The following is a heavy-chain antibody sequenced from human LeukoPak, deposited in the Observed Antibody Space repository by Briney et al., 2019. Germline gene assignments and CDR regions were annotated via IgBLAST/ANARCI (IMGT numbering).Heavy chain of an antibody. CDR3: ARVGARLGAFDI. D-gene: IGHD6-25*01. V-gene: IGHV3-74*01. CDR2: IKSDGSIT. CDR1: GFTFSSYW. J-gene: IGHJ3*02. Sequence: PGGSLRISCAASGFTFSSYWMHWDRQAPGKGLVWVSRIKSDGSITNYADSVKGRFTISRDNAKNTLYVQMNSLRAEDTAVYYCARVGARLGAFDIWGQGTMVTVSS.